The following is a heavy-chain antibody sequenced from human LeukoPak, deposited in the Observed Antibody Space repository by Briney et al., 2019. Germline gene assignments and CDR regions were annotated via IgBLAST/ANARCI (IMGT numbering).Heavy chain of an antibody. CDR1: GGSFSGYY. CDR3: ARDGDYDFWSGYYDY. Sequence: SETLSLTCAVYGGSFSGYYWSWIRQPPGKGLEWIGEINHSGSTNYNPSLKSRVTISVDTSKNQFSLKLSSVTAEDTAVYYCARDGDYDFWSGYYDYWGQGTLVTVSS. J-gene: IGHJ4*02. V-gene: IGHV4-34*01. D-gene: IGHD3-3*01. CDR2: INHSGST.